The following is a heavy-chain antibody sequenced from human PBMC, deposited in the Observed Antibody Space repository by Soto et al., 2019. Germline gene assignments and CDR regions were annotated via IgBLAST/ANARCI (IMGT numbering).Heavy chain of an antibody. CDR1: GGSISSGDYY. CDR2: IYYSGST. V-gene: IGHV4-30-4*01. D-gene: IGHD4-17*01. J-gene: IGHJ3*02. Sequence: QVQLQESGPGLVKPSQTLSLTCTVSGGSISSGDYYWSWIRQPPGKGLEWIGYIYYSGSTYYNPSLKSRVTISVDTSKNQFSLKLSSVTAADTAVYYCARDASHDYGDYDAFDIWGQGTMVTVSS. CDR3: ARDASHDYGDYDAFDI.